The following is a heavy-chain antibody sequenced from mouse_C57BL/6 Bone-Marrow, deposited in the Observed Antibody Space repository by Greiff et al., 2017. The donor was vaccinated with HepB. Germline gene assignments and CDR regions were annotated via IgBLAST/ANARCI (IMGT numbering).Heavy chain of an antibody. D-gene: IGHD1-1*01. V-gene: IGHV1-15*01. CDR2: IDPETGGT. J-gene: IGHJ1*03. CDR3: TRPITTVVAPNV. CDR1: GYTFTDYE. Sequence: VQLVESGAELVRPGASVTLSCKASGYTFTDYEMHWVKQTPVHGLEWIGAIDPETGGTAYNQKFKGKAILTADKSSSTAYMELRSLTSEDSAVYYCTRPITTVVAPNVWGTGTTVTVSS.